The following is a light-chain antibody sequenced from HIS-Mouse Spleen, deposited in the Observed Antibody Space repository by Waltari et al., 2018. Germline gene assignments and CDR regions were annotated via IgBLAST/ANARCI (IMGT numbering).Light chain of an antibody. V-gene: IGLV1-47*01. J-gene: IGLJ2*01. CDR2: RNN. CDR1: SSHIRSNY. Sequence: QSVLTQPPSASGTPGQRVTISCSGSSSHIRSNYVYWSQQPPGTAPKLLIYRNNQRPSGGPDRFSGYKSGNTASLTISGLQAEDEADYYCCSYAGSYTFEVVFGGGTKLTVL. CDR3: CSYAGSYTFEVV.